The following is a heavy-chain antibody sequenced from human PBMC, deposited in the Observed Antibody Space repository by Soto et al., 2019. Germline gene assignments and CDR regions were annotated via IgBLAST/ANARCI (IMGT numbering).Heavy chain of an antibody. V-gene: IGHV3-48*01. J-gene: IGHJ4*02. D-gene: IGHD3-9*01. CDR2: ISSSSSTI. Sequence: GGSLRLSCAASGFTFSSYSMNWVRQAPGKGLEWVSYISSSSSTIYYADSVKGRFTISRDNAKNSLYLQMNSLRAEDTAVYYCARDRDIIDYWGQGTLVTVSS. CDR1: GFTFSSYS. CDR3: ARDRDIIDY.